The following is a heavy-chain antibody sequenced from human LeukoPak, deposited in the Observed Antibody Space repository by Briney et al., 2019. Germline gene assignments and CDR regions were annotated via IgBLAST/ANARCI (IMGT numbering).Heavy chain of an antibody. CDR1: GYTFTTYA. CDR2: INTNTGNP. Sequence: ASVKVSCKASGYTFTTYAMNWVRQAPGQGLEWMGWINTNTGNPTYAQGFTGRFVFSLDMSVSMAYLQISSLKAEDTAVYYCARDTGDTTYYFDYWGQGTLVTVSS. V-gene: IGHV7-4-1*04. CDR3: ARDTGDTTYYFDY. D-gene: IGHD7-27*01. J-gene: IGHJ4*02.